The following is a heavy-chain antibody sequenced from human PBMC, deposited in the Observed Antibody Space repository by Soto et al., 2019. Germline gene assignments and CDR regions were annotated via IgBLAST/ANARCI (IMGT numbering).Heavy chain of an antibody. V-gene: IGHV3-7*01. J-gene: IGHJ6*03. CDR1: GFTFSSYW. CDR3: ARDLFVVVVPAARTTDV. D-gene: IGHD2-2*01. CDR2: IKQDGSEK. Sequence: TGGSLRLSCAASGFTFSSYWMSWVRQAPGKGLEWVANIKQDGSEKYYVDSVKGRFTISRDNAKNSLYLQMNSLRAEDTAVYYCARDLFVVVVPAARTTDVSGKGTT.